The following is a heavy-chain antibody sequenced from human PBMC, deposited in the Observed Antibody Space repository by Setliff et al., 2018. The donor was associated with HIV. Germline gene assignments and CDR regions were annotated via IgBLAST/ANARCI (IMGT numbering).Heavy chain of an antibody. CDR2: IAYTGSG. D-gene: IGHD1-26*01. V-gene: IGHV4-39*07. CDR3: AREVRWELPQGFDH. CDR1: GGSISSGSYY. J-gene: IGHJ4*02. Sequence: SETLSLTCTVSGGSISSGSYYWGWIRQPPGKGLEWIGSIAYTGSGYYNSSLKSRVTISVDTSRNECSLKLTSVTAADTAVYYCAREVRWELPQGFDHWGQGSQVTVSS.